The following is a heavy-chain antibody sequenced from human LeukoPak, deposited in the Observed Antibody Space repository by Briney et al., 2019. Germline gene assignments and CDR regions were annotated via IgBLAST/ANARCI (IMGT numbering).Heavy chain of an antibody. D-gene: IGHD2-15*01. J-gene: IGHJ4*02. V-gene: IGHV3-49*03. CDR1: GFTFGDYA. CDR2: IRSKAYGGTI. CDR3: TRDPYCSSSSCYWVIDY. Sequence: GGSLRLSCTASGFTFGDYAMTWFRQAPGKGLEWVGFIRSKAYGGTIEYAASVKGRFTISRDDSKSIAYLQMNSLKTEDTALYYCTRDPYCSSSSCYWVIDYWGQGTLVTVSS.